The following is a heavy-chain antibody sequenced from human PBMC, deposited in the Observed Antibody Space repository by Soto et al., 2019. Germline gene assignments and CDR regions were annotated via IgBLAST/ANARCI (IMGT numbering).Heavy chain of an antibody. Sequence: PSETLSLTCTVSGGSISSYYWSWIRQPPGKGLEWIGYIYYSGSTNYNPSLKSRVTISVDTSKNQFSLKLSSVTAADTAVYYCARLVSYYYDSSGYHEFFDYWGQGTLVTASS. CDR3: ARLVSYYYDSSGYHEFFDY. J-gene: IGHJ4*02. CDR1: GGSISSYY. CDR2: IYYSGST. V-gene: IGHV4-59*01. D-gene: IGHD3-22*01.